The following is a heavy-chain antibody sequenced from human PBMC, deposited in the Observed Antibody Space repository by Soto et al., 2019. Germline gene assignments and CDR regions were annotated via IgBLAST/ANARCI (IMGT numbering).Heavy chain of an antibody. D-gene: IGHD5-12*01. CDR3: AREGYKYEGGMDV. CDR1: GGSVNSGSYY. CDR2: IYYSGST. J-gene: IGHJ6*02. Sequence: SETLSLTCTVSGGSVNSGSYYWSWIRQPPGKGLEWIGYIYYSGSTNYNPALKSRVTISVDTAKNQFSLKLSSVTAAATAVYYCAREGYKYEGGMDVWGQGTTVT. V-gene: IGHV4-61*01.